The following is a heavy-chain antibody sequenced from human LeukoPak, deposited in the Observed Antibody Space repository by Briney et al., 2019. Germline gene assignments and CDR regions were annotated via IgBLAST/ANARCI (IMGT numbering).Heavy chain of an antibody. Sequence: GGSLRLSCVASGFTFSSYGMHWVRQAPGKGLEWVAVISHDDSNKYYADSVKGRFSISRDNSKNTLYLQMNSLRTEDTAVYYCAKGGLDIVYYYGMDVWGQGTTVTVSS. CDR1: GFTFSSYG. J-gene: IGHJ6*02. V-gene: IGHV3-30*18. D-gene: IGHD2-15*01. CDR3: AKGGLDIVYYYGMDV. CDR2: ISHDDSNK.